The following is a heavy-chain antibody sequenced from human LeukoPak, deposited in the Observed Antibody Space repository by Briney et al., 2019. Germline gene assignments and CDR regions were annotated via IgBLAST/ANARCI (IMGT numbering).Heavy chain of an antibody. J-gene: IGHJ5*02. CDR2: IWYEGSNK. D-gene: IGHD3-22*01. CDR3: ARDQYYYDSSGCPFDP. V-gene: IGHV3-33*01. CDR1: GFTFSSYG. Sequence: GGSLRLSCAASGFTFSSYGMHWVRRAPGKGLEWVAVIWYEGSNKYYADSVKGRFTITRDNSKNTLYLQMNSLRAEDTAVYYCARDQYYYDSSGCPFDPWGQGTLVTVSS.